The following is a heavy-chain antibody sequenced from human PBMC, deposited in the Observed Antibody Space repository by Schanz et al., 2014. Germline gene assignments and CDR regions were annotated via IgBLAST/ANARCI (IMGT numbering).Heavy chain of an antibody. CDR2: ISSSGSYI. CDR1: EFTFSSYK. Sequence: VQLVESGGGLVKPGGSLRLSCEASEFTFSSYKMNWVRQAPGKGLEWVSSISSSGSYIHYADSVKGRFTMSRDNSKNTLYLHMNTLRSEDTAVYYCAKDSTHIDIVLVPTAIDYWGQGTLVTVSS. J-gene: IGHJ4*02. CDR3: AKDSTHIDIVLVPTAIDY. D-gene: IGHD2-2*01. V-gene: IGHV3-21*02.